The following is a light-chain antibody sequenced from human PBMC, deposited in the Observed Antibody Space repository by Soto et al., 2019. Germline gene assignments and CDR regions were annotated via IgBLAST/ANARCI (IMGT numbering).Light chain of an antibody. Sequence: DIQMTQSPYSLSASVGDTVTITCRASQSISTYLNWYQQKPGKAPALLIYAASSLQSGVPLRFTGSGSGTDFTLTIISLQPEDFATYYCQQSYTTPLTFGGGTKVEIK. V-gene: IGKV1-39*01. CDR3: QQSYTTPLT. CDR1: QSISTY. J-gene: IGKJ4*01. CDR2: AAS.